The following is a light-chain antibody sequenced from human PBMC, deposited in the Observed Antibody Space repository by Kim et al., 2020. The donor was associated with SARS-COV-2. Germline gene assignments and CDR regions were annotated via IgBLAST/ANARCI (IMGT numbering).Light chain of an antibody. CDR3: QQRSDWPIT. Sequence: EIVLTQSPATLSLSPGERATLSCRASQSVTTYLAWYQQKPGQAPRLLIYDASSSTAGIAARFSGSGSGTDFTLTINSLETEDFAVYYCQQRSDWPITYGQGIRLEIK. CDR1: QSVTTY. V-gene: IGKV3-11*01. CDR2: DAS. J-gene: IGKJ5*01.